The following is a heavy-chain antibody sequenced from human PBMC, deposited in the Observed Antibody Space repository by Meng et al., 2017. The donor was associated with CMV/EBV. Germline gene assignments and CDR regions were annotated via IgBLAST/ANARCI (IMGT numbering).Heavy chain of an antibody. CDR2: SSDSGDET. Sequence: CRDATAWVRQAPWKGLPWISSSSDSGDETYYEDAVKGRFTISSDNPRNTVYLQMNRLTAEDTAMYYCATSFTNVIPVAVRGLFDPWGRGTLVTVSS. CDR1: CRDA. CDR3: ATSFTNVIPVAVRGLFDP. V-gene: IGHV3-23*01. J-gene: IGHJ5*02. D-gene: IGHD6-19*01.